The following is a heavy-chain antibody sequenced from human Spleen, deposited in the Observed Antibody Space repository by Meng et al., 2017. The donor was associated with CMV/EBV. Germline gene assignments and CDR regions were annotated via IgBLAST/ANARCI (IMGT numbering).Heavy chain of an antibody. Sequence: FSFNIYPMNWVRQAPGKGLELVSLITKSSSYTSYADSVKGRFTMSRDNAKNSLYLQMSSLRVEDTAVYYCARDYCTNGVCYTGAFDYWGPGTLVTVSS. CDR1: FSFNIYP. CDR2: ITKSSSYT. J-gene: IGHJ4*02. D-gene: IGHD2-8*01. V-gene: IGHV3-21*01. CDR3: ARDYCTNGVCYTGAFDY.